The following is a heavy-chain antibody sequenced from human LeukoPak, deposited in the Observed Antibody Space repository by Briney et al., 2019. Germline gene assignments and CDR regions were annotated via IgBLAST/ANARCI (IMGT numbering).Heavy chain of an antibody. D-gene: IGHD3-10*01. CDR2: IYSGGST. CDR3: ARSMVRGVYYYYYGMDV. Sequence: GGSLRLSCAASGFTVSSNYMSWVRQAPGKGLEWVSVIYSGGSTYYADSVKGRFTISRDNSKNTLYLQMNSLRAEDTAVYYCARSMVRGVYYYYYGMDVWAKGPRSPSP. V-gene: IGHV3-53*01. J-gene: IGHJ6*02. CDR1: GFTVSSNY.